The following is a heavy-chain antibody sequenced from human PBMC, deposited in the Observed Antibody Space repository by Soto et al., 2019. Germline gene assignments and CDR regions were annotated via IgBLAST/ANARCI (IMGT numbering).Heavy chain of an antibody. D-gene: IGHD3-10*01. J-gene: IGHJ6*02. CDR3: TREGSAPYYYYGMDV. CDR2: MNPNSGNT. Sequence: ASVKVSCKASGYTFTSYDINWVRQATGQGLEWMGWMNPNSGNTGYAQNLQGRVTMTADTSTSTAYMELRSLRSDDTAVYYCTREGSAPYYYYGMDVWGQGTTVTVSS. V-gene: IGHV1-8*01. CDR1: GYTFTSYD.